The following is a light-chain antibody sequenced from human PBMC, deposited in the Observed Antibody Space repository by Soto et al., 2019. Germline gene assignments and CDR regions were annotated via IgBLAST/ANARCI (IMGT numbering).Light chain of an antibody. Sequence: IVLTQSLSTLSLYPWERATLACRASQYVSSFLAWYQQKAGQAPRLLIYDASHRATGIPARFSGSGSGTDFTLTINSLEPEDFALYYCQQRYNWPPTFGQGTKVDIK. CDR2: DAS. CDR3: QQRYNWPPT. J-gene: IGKJ1*01. CDR1: QYVSSF. V-gene: IGKV3-11*01.